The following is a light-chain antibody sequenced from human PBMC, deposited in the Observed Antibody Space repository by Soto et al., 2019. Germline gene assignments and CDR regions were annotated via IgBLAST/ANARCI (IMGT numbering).Light chain of an antibody. CDR2: GAS. J-gene: IGKJ5*01. V-gene: IGKV3-15*01. CDR3: QQYNHWPPIT. Sequence: SAVPMSVPPGERAPLSCRTSHSVSTNLAWYQQKPGQAPRLLFYGASTRATGIPARFSGSGSGTEFTLTISSLQSEDFAVYYCQQYNHWPPITFGQGTRLEI. CDR1: HSVSTN.